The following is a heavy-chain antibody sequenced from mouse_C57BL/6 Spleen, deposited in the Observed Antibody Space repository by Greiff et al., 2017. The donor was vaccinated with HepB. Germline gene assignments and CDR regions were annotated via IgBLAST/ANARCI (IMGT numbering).Heavy chain of an antibody. CDR3: ARHARGNSYYFDY. J-gene: IGHJ2*01. V-gene: IGHV2-6-1*01. CDR2: IWSDGST. D-gene: IGHD2-1*01. Sequence: VKLVESGPGLVAPSQSLSITCTVSGFSLTSYGVHWVRQPPGKGLEWLVVIWSDGSTTYNSALKSRLSISKDNSKSQVFLKMNSLQTDDTAMYYCARHARGNSYYFDYWGQGTTLTVSS. CDR1: GFSLTSYG.